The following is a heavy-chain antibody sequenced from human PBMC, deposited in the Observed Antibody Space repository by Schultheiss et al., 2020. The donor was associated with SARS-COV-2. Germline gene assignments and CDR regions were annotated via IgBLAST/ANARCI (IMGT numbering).Heavy chain of an antibody. D-gene: IGHD6-19*01. J-gene: IGHJ3*02. CDR3: ARTVVAGQSDAFDI. V-gene: IGHV5-51*01. Sequence: GGSLRLSCKGSGYSFTSYWIGWVRQMPGKGLEWMGIIYPGDSDTRYSPSFQGQVTISADKSISTAYLQWSSLKASDTAMYYCARTVVAGQSDAFDIWGQGTMVTVSS. CDR2: IYPGDSDT. CDR1: GYSFTSYW.